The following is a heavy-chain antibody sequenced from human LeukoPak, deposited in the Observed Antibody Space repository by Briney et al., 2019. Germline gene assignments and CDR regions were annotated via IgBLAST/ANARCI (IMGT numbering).Heavy chain of an antibody. V-gene: IGHV4-39*07. D-gene: IGHD1-26*01. CDR1: GGSFTDYF. Sequence: SETLSLTCTVSGGSFTDYFWGWIRQPPGKGLEWIGSIYYSGRTFYNPSLKNRVSISLDTSKGQFSLNLDSVTAADTAVYFCTRDRAHGTQDYRGQGTLVTVS. J-gene: IGHJ4*02. CDR2: IYYSGRT. CDR3: TRDRAHGTQDY.